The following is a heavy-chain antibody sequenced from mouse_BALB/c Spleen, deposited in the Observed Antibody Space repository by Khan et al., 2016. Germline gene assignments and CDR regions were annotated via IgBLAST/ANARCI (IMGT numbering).Heavy chain of an antibody. CDR3: ARSSCYFDV. CDR2: IRYSGST. CDR1: GYSITSDYA. Sequence: EVQLVESGPGLVKPSQSLSLTCTVTGYSITSDYAWNWIRQFPGNKLEWMGYIRYSGSTSYNPSLKSRISITRDTSKNQFFLQLNSVTTKDTASSYCARSSCYFDVWGAWPTVPVSS. J-gene: IGHJ1*01. V-gene: IGHV3-2*02.